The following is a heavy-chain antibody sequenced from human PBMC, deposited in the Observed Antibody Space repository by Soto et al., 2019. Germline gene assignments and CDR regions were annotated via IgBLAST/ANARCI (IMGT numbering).Heavy chain of an antibody. Sequence: EVQLVESGGGLVQPGRSLRLSCAASGFTFDDYAMHWVRQAPGKGLEWVSGINWNSGSIVYADSVKGRFTISRDNAKNYLYLQMNSLRTEDTALYYCAKGYNYDRSGNPDYWGQGTLVTVSS. J-gene: IGHJ4*02. CDR2: INWNSGSI. D-gene: IGHD3-22*01. CDR3: AKGYNYDRSGNPDY. CDR1: GFTFDDYA. V-gene: IGHV3-9*01.